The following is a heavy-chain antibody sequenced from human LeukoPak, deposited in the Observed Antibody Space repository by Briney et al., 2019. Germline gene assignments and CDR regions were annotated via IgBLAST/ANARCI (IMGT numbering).Heavy chain of an antibody. CDR2: ISYDGSNK. J-gene: IGHJ4*02. CDR3: ARGGWYFDY. V-gene: IGHV3-30-3*01. D-gene: IGHD6-19*01. CDR1: GFTFSSYA. Sequence: AGGSLRLSCAASGFTFSSYAMHWVRQAPGKGLEWVAVISYDGSNKYYADSVKGRFTISRDNSKNTLYLQMNSLRAEDTAVYYCARGGWYFDYWGQGTLVTVSS.